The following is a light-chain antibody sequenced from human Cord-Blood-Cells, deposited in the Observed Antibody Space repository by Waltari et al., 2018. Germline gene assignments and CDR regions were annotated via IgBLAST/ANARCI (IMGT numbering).Light chain of an antibody. CDR2: EVS. CDR1: SSDVGGYNH. J-gene: IGLJ1*01. CDR3: SSYTSSSTLV. Sequence: QSALTQPASVSGSPGQSITIPCTGTSSDVGGYNHVSWYQQDPLKAPKLMIYEVSTRPSGVSNRFSGSKSGNTASLTISGLQAEDEADYYCSSYTSSSTLVFGTGTKVTVL. V-gene: IGLV2-14*01.